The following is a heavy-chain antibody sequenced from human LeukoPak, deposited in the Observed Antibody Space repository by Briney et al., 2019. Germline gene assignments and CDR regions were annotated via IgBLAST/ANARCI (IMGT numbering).Heavy chain of an antibody. CDR2: IYYSGST. CDR1: GGSISSGGYY. J-gene: IGHJ4*02. D-gene: IGHD3-10*01. Sequence: SETLSLTCTVSGGSISSGGYYWSWLRQHPGKGLEGIGYIYYSGSTYYNPSLKSRVTISVDTSKNQFSLKLSSVTAADTAVYYCARGSLGGMVRGVILRAGYFDYWREGTLVTVPS. V-gene: IGHV4-31*03. CDR3: ARGSLGGMVRGVILRAGYFDY.